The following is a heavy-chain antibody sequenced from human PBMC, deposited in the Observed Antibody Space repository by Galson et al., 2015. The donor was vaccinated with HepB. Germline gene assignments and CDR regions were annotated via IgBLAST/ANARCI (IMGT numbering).Heavy chain of an antibody. CDR1: GFTFSSHA. J-gene: IGHJ6*02. CDR2: ILDDGSEK. CDR3: AKMYSRSSYWGNSECYGMDV. V-gene: IGHV3-30*18. D-gene: IGHD6-6*01. Sequence: SLRLSCAASGFTFSSHAMHWVRQAPGKGLEWVALILDDGSEKFYGDSVKGRFTISRDNSKNTLHLQMNSLRPEDTAVYYCAKMYSRSSYWGNSECYGMDVWGRGTTVTVSS.